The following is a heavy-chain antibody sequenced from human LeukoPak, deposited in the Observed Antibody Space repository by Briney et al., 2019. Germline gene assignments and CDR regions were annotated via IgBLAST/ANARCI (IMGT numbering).Heavy chain of an antibody. D-gene: IGHD6-19*01. Sequence: ASVKVSCKASGYTFTDYYIHWVRQAPGQGLEWMAWMNPNSGGTSYAQKFQGRVTMTRDTSISTAYMELSRLRFDDTAVYYCAREGSGWYEGSNYFDYWGQGTLVTVSS. V-gene: IGHV1-2*02. J-gene: IGHJ4*02. CDR3: AREGSGWYEGSNYFDY. CDR1: GYTFTDYY. CDR2: MNPNSGGT.